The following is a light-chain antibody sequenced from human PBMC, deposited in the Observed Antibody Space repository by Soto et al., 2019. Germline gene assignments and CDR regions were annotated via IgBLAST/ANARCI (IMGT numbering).Light chain of an antibody. J-gene: IGLJ2*01. CDR1: SSNIGAGYD. CDR2: GNS. Sequence: QSVLTQPPSVSGAPGQRVTISCTGSSSNIGAGYDVHWYQQLPGTAPKLLIYGNSNRPSGVPDRFSGSKSGTSASLATTGLQAEDEADYYCQSYDSSLSGSKFGGGTKLTVL. V-gene: IGLV1-40*01. CDR3: QSYDSSLSGSK.